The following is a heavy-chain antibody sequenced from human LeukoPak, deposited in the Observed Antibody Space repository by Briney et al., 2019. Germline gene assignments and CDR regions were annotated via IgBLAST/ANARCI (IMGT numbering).Heavy chain of an antibody. V-gene: IGHV4-39*01. J-gene: IGHJ4*02. D-gene: IGHD5-18*01. CDR1: AASLTITSAC. Sequence: PETPSLTCTLSAASLTITSACWGWPRHPPGRGMECIVSMYCSKNTYYNPSLKSRVTICPDTYNNQFALTLGYVSATDTAVYYYVSNRGFSYGYFDYWGQGTLVTVSS. CDR2: MYCSKNT. CDR3: VSNRGFSYGYFDY.